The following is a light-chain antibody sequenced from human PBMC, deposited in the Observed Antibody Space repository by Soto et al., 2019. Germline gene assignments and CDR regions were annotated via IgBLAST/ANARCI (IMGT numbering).Light chain of an antibody. CDR2: DAS. CDR3: QQYNSYPWT. V-gene: IGKV1-5*01. CDR1: QSISCW. Sequence: DIQVTQSPSTLSASLGDRVTFTCRASQSISCWLSWYQQKPGKAPKLLLYDASTLQSGVPSRFSGSGSGTDFTLTISCLQSEDFATYYCQQYNSYPWTFGQGTKVDI. J-gene: IGKJ1*01.